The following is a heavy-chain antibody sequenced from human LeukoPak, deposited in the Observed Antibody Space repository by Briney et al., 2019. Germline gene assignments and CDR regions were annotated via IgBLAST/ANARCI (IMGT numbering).Heavy chain of an antibody. CDR3: ATTVVTWFYYGMDV. J-gene: IGHJ6*02. V-gene: IGHV3-66*01. Sequence: GGSLRLSCAASGFTVSSNYMSWVRQAPGKGLEWVSVIYSGGTTYYADSVKGRFTISRDNSKNTLYLQMNSLRAEDTDVYYCATTVVTWFYYGMDVWGQGTTVTVSS. CDR1: GFTVSSNY. D-gene: IGHD4-23*01. CDR2: IYSGGTT.